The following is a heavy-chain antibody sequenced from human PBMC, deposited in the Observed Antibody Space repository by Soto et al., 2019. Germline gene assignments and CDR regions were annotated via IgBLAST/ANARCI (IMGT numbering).Heavy chain of an antibody. D-gene: IGHD2-15*01. V-gene: IGHV1-46*01. J-gene: IGHJ2*01. CDR3: ARDGGILTASWHDDL. CDR2: INPRTGST. Sequence: QVQLVQSGADVKKPGTSVKVSCKAAGYSFTNYCMYWVRQAPGQGLEWMGMINPRTGSTRYAQKFQDRVTLTRDTSTTTVYMELSTLISDDTAVYYCARDGGILTASWHDDLWGPGTLVTVSS. CDR1: GYSFTNYC.